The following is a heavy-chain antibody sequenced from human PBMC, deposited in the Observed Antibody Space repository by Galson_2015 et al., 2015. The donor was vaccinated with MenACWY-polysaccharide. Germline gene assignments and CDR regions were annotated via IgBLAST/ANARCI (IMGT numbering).Heavy chain of an antibody. J-gene: IGHJ4*02. D-gene: IGHD2-8*02. V-gene: IGHV1-69*04. CDR2: IIPIAGMV. CDR3: ARVDCTGTTCYFAH. CDR1: GGTFSDYG. Sequence: SVKVSCKASGGTFSDYGFGWVRQAPGQGLEWMGRIIPIAGMVNYAQKFQGRVTITAARSTSTAHLELSSLTSEDTAVYYCARVDCTGTTCYFAHWGQGTLVTVSS.